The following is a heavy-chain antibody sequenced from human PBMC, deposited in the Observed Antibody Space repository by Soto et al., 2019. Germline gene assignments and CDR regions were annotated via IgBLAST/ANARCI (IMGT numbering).Heavy chain of an antibody. CDR2: IYYSGST. Sequence: SETLSLTCTFSVGSISSYYWSCIRQPPGKGLEWIGYIYYSGSTNYNPSLKSRVTISVDTSKNQFSLKLSSVTAADTAVYYCARDRLRSLGVNGKGMEVWGQGTTVTVSS. CDR3: ARDRLRSLGVNGKGMEV. V-gene: IGHV4-59*01. D-gene: IGHD3-16*01. J-gene: IGHJ6*02. CDR1: VGSISSYY.